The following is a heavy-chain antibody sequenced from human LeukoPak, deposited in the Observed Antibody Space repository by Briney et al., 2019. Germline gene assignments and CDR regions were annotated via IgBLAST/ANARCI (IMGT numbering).Heavy chain of an antibody. CDR3: ASTIAAAGPNWFDP. D-gene: IGHD6-25*01. CDR2: IYTSGST. Sequence: SETLSLTCTVSGGSISSYYWSWIRQPAGKGLEWIGRIYTSGSTNYNPSLKSRVTMSVDTSKNQFSLKLSSVTAADTAVYYCASTIAAAGPNWFDPWGQGTLVTVSS. CDR1: GGSISSYY. V-gene: IGHV4-4*07. J-gene: IGHJ5*02.